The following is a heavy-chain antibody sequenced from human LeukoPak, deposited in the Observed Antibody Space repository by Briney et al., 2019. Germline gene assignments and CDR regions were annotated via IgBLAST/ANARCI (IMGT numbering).Heavy chain of an antibody. CDR1: GYTFTSYD. Sequence: WASVTVSGKASGYTFTSYDVNWVRLARGQGFGWMGWMNPNRGNTGYAQTSQGRVTMTWNTSIRTAYMALSSLRSEDTAVYSGARYYGSSGYDFDHWGQGTLVTVSS. J-gene: IGHJ4*02. CDR3: ARYYGSSGYDFDH. CDR2: MNPNRGNT. V-gene: IGHV1-8*01. D-gene: IGHD3-22*01.